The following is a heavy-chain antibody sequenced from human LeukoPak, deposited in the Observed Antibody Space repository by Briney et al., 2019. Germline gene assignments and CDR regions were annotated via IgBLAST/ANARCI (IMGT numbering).Heavy chain of an antibody. CDR1: GYTSTSYG. D-gene: IGHD2-2*01. CDR2: ISAYNGNT. J-gene: IGHJ4*02. CDR3: AVLVVPASIFDY. Sequence: ASVKVSCKASGYTSTSYGISWVRQAPGQGLEWMGWISAYNGNTNYAQKLQGRVTMTTDTSTSTAYMELRSLRSDDTAVYYCAVLVVPASIFDYWGQGTLVTVSS. V-gene: IGHV1-18*01.